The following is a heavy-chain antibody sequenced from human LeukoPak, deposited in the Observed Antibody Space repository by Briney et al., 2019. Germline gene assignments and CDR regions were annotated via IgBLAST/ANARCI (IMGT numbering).Heavy chain of an antibody. V-gene: IGHV4-61*01. CDR3: ARNYDFWSGFAPYNWFDP. D-gene: IGHD3-3*01. Sequence: PSETLSLTCTVSGGSVSSGSYYWSWIRQPPGKGLEWIGYIYYSGSTNYNPSLKSRVTISVDTSKNQFSLKLSSVTAADTAVYYCARNYDFWSGFAPYNWFDPWGQGTLVTVSS. J-gene: IGHJ5*02. CDR1: GGSVSSGSYY. CDR2: IYYSGST.